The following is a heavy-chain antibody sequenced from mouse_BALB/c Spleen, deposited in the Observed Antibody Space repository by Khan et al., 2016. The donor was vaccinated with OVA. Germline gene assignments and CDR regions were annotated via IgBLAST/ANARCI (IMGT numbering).Heavy chain of an antibody. CDR3: ARSGYGSLAY. D-gene: IGHD1-1*01. CDR2: IYPGGNST. J-gene: IGHJ2*01. V-gene: IGHV1-77*01. Sequence: QVQLQQSGPVLVKPGASVKMSCKASGYTFTDYVINWVKQRTGQGLEWIGQIYPGGNSTYYNENFKGRATLTADRSSNPAYIQISSLTSASSAVYFRARSGYGSLAYWGQGTTLTVSS. CDR1: GYTFTDYV.